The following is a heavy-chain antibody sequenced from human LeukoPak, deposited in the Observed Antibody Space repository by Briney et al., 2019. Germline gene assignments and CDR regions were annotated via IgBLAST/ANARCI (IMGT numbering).Heavy chain of an antibody. CDR2: IYYSGST. CDR3: VRHISVVRGETFDF. CDR1: GGSISSGSNY. V-gene: IGHV4-39*01. Sequence: SETLSLTCTVSGGSISSGSNYWGWIRQPPGKGLEWIGSIYYSGSTYYNPSLKSRVTISVDTSKNQFSLKLSSVTAADTAVYYCVRHISVVRGETFDFWGQGSLVTVSS. D-gene: IGHD3-10*01. J-gene: IGHJ4*02.